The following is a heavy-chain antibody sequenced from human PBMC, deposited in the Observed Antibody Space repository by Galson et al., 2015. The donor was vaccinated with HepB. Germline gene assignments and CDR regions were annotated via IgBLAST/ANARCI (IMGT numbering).Heavy chain of an antibody. Sequence: ETLSLTCAVYGGSFGGYYWSWIRQPPGKGLEWIGEINNSGSTNYNPSLKSRVTMSLDTSKNQFSLKLSSVTAADTAMYYCARGSPLGRNWFDPWGQGTLVTVSS. D-gene: IGHD1-26*01. CDR2: INNSGST. V-gene: IGHV4-34*01. CDR3: ARGSPLGRNWFDP. CDR1: GGSFGGYY. J-gene: IGHJ5*02.